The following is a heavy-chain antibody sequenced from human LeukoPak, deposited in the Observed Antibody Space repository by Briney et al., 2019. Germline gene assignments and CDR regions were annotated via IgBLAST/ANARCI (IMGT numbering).Heavy chain of an antibody. J-gene: IGHJ4*02. D-gene: IGHD3-10*01. Sequence: PGGSLRLSCAASGFTFSSSWMHWGRQAPGEGLVWVSHVNSDGSSTNYADSVKGRFTISRDNAKNTLYMQMNSLRAEDTAVYYCVRDFPGEGIDYWGQGTLVTVSS. CDR1: GFTFSSSW. V-gene: IGHV3-74*01. CDR3: VRDFPGEGIDY. CDR2: VNSDGSST.